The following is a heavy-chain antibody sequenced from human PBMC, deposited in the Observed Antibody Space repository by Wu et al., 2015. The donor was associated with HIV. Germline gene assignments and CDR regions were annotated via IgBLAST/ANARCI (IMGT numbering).Heavy chain of an antibody. Sequence: QVQLVQSGAEVKEPGASVKVSCKTSGYTFISYDINWVRQATGQGLEWMGWMNPNSGSAVSVQKFQGRVTFTRNTSTRTAYMELSDLRSEDTAVYYCARARNSYFDMDVWGKGTTVDRLL. J-gene: IGHJ6*03. CDR1: GYTFISYD. CDR3: ARARNSYFDMDV. V-gene: IGHV1-8*01. CDR2: MNPNSGSA.